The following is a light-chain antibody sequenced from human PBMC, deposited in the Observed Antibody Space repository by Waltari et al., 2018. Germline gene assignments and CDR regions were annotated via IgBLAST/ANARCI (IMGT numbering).Light chain of an antibody. Sequence: QSVLTQPPSASGTPGQRVTIPCSGSSSNIGSNTVNWYQQLPGTAPKRLIYSNKQRPSGVPGRFSGAKSGTAASLASGGLQSEDEADYYCAAWDDSLNGWVFGGGTKLTVL. CDR3: AAWDDSLNGWV. CDR2: SNK. CDR1: SSNIGSNT. J-gene: IGLJ3*02. V-gene: IGLV1-44*01.